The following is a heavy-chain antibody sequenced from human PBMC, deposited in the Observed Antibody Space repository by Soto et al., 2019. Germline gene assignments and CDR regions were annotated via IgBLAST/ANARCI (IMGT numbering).Heavy chain of an antibody. CDR2: IIPIFGTA. CDR3: ARDIKAQPPFNNYYYGMDV. D-gene: IGHD1-20*01. J-gene: IGHJ6*02. V-gene: IGHV1-69*01. Sequence: QVQLVQSGAEVKKPGSSVKVSCKASGGTFSSYAISWVRQAPGQGLEWMGGIIPIFGTANYAQKFQGRVTITADESTSTAYMELSSLRSEDTAVYYCARDIKAQPPFNNYYYGMDVWGQGTTVTVSS. CDR1: GGTFSSYA.